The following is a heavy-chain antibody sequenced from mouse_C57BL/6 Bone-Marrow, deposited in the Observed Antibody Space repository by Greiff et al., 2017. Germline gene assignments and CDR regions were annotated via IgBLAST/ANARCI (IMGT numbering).Heavy chain of an antibody. CDR2: IWSGGST. J-gene: IGHJ1*03. D-gene: IGHD2-1*01. CDR3: ARIGNYGYFDV. V-gene: IGHV2-2*01. Sequence: QVQLKESGPGLVQPSQSLSITCTVSGFSLTSYGVHWVRQSPGKGLEWLGVIWSGGSTDYNAAFISRLSISKDNSKSQVFFKMNSLQADDTAIYYCARIGNYGYFDVWGTGTTVTVSS. CDR1: GFSLTSYG.